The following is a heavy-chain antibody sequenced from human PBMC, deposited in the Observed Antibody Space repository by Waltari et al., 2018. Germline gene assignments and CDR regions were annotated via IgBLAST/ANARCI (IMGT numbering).Heavy chain of an antibody. D-gene: IGHD6-19*01. J-gene: IGHJ4*02. CDR3: ARLLYISGHHRFDY. Sequence: QLQLQESGPGLVKPSETLSLSCTVSGGSISSSGYYWAWIRQPPGKGLEWIATIYYSGTTYYNPSLKSRVTISVDTSKNQFSLKLSSVTAADTAVYYCARLLYISGHHRFDYWGQGTLVIVSS. CDR1: GGSISSSGYY. V-gene: IGHV4-39*01. CDR2: IYYSGTT.